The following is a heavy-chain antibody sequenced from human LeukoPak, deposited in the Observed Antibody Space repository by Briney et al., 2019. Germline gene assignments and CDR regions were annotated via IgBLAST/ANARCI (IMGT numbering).Heavy chain of an antibody. Sequence: GGSLRLSCAASGFTFSSYGMHWVRQAPGKGLEWVAFIRYDGGNKYYADSVKGRFTISRDNSKNTLYLQMSSLRVEDTAIYYCARDYVWGSSESDYWGQGTLVTVSS. CDR3: ARDYVWGSSESDY. V-gene: IGHV3-30*02. CDR1: GFTFSSYG. CDR2: IRYDGGNK. J-gene: IGHJ4*02. D-gene: IGHD7-27*01.